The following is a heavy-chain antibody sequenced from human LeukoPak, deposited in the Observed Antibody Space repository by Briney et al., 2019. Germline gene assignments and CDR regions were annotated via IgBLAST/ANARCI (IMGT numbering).Heavy chain of an antibody. CDR1: GYSFTSYW. D-gene: IGHD2-2*02. CDR2: IYPGDSDT. Sequence: GEALQISCQGSGYSFTSYWSGWGRRMAGKGVEWMGIIYPGDSDTRYSPSFQGQVPISADKSISTAYLQWSSLKASDTAMYYCARRGYCSSTSCYNTWFDPWGQGTLVTVSS. V-gene: IGHV5-51*01. J-gene: IGHJ5*02. CDR3: ARRGYCSSTSCYNTWFDP.